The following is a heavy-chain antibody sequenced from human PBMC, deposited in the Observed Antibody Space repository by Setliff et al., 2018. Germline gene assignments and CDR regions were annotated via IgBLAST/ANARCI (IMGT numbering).Heavy chain of an antibody. V-gene: IGHV3-23*01. CDR3: TTSGAAAINGLFDH. D-gene: IGHD5-12*01. CDR2: IYSDDART. Sequence: PGGSLRLSCAASGFTFTNYWINWVRQAPGKGLEWVGAIYSDDARTFHADSVKGRFTISRDNAKNTVYLQMNSLRVEDTAVYYCTTSGAAAINGLFDHWGQGTLVTVSS. CDR1: GFTFTNYW. J-gene: IGHJ4*02.